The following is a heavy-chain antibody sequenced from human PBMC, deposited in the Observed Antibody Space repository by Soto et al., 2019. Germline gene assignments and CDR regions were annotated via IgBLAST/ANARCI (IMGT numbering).Heavy chain of an antibody. CDR1: GGTFSSYT. J-gene: IGHJ6*02. D-gene: IGHD5-18*01. CDR3: AGEEDMGRGYSYGSGYYGMDV. V-gene: IGHV1-69*13. Sequence: SVKVSCKASGGTFSSYTSSWVRQAPGQGLEWMGGIIPIFGTANYAQKFQGRVTITADESTSTAYMELSSLRSEDTAVYYCAGEEDMGRGYSYGSGYYGMDVWGQGTTVTVSS. CDR2: IIPIFGTA.